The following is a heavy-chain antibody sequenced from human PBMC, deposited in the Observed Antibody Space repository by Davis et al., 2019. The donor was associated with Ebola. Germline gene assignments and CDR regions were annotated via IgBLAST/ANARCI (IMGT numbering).Heavy chain of an antibody. CDR2: INGDGSTS. CDR3: TRGGAWGASNGMDV. Sequence: GESLKISCAASGFTFSSYWMHWVRQAPGKGLMWVSRINGDGSTSNYADSVKGRFTISRDNAKNTLYLQMNSLRAEDTAVYYCTRGGAWGASNGMDVWGKGTTVTVSS. D-gene: IGHD3-16*01. J-gene: IGHJ6*04. V-gene: IGHV3-74*01. CDR1: GFTFSSYW.